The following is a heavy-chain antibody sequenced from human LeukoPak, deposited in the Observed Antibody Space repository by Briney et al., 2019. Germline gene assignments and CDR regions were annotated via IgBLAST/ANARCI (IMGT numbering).Heavy chain of an antibody. J-gene: IGHJ4*02. CDR1: GGSISSSSYY. Sequence: PSETLSLTCTVSGGSISSSSYYWGWIRQSPGKGLEWIGSIFYSGSTYYNPSLKSRVTISIDTPENQFSLKLSSVTVADTAVYYCATTPALAVAGTLDPKEWGQGTLVTVSS. D-gene: IGHD6-19*01. CDR2: IFYSGST. V-gene: IGHV4-39*01. CDR3: ATTPALAVAGTLDPKE.